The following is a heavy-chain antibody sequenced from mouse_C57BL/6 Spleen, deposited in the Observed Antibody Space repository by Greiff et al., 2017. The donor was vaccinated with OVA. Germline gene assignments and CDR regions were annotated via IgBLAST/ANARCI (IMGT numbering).Heavy chain of an antibody. J-gene: IGHJ1*03. CDR3: ARRDLLWYREV. CDR1: GFTFSDYY. CDR2: ISNGGGST. Sequence: EVMLVESGGGLVQPGGSLKLSCAASGFTFSDYYMYWVRQTPEKRLEWVAYISNGGGSTYYPAPVTGRFTISRDNAKNTLYLQMSRLKAEDTAMYNCARRDLLWYREVWGTGTTVTVAS. V-gene: IGHV5-12*01. D-gene: IGHD1-1*01.